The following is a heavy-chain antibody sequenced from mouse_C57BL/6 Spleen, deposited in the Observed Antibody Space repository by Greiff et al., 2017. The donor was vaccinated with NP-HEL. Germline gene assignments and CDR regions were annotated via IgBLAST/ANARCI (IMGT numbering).Heavy chain of an antibody. V-gene: IGHV5-9-1*02. J-gene: IGHJ4*01. CDR3: TRGDGNYRYRYAMDY. CDR1: GFTFSSYA. Sequence: EVHLVESGEGLVKPGGSLKLSCAASGFTFSSYAMSWVRQTPEKRLEWVAYISSGGDYIYYADTVKGRFTISRDNARNTLYLQMSSLKSEDTAMYYCTRGDGNYRYRYAMDYWGQGTSVTVSS. CDR2: ISSGGDYI. D-gene: IGHD2-1*01.